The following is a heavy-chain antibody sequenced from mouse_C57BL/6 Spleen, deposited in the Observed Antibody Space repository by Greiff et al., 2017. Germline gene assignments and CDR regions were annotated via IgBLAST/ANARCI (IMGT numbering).Heavy chain of an antibody. V-gene: IGHV5-17*01. D-gene: IGHD2-2*01. Sequence: EVQVVESGGGLVKPGGSLKLSCAASGFTFSDYGMHWVRQAQEKGLEWVAYISSGSSTIYYADTVKGRFTISRDNAKNTLCLQMTSLRSEDTAMYYCARGGDGYAWFAYWGQGTLVTVSA. J-gene: IGHJ3*01. CDR1: GFTFSDYG. CDR2: ISSGSSTI. CDR3: ARGGDGYAWFAY.